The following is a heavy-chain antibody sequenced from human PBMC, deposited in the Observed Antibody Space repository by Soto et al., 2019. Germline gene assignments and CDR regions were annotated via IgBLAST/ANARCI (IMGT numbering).Heavy chain of an antibody. V-gene: IGHV4-59*12. Sequence: PSETLSLTCTVSGGSISSYYWSWIRQPPGKGLEWIGCIYYSGTTDYNPSLKSRVTMSVDTSKKQFSLKLRSVTAADTAVYYCVRDGTKTLRDWFDPWAQGISVTVSS. CDR3: VRDGTKTLRDWFDP. D-gene: IGHD1-1*01. CDR1: GGSISSYY. CDR2: IYYSGTT. J-gene: IGHJ5*02.